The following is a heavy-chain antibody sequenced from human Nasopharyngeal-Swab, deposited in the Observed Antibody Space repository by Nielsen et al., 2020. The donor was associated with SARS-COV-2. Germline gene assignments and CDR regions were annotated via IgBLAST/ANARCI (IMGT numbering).Heavy chain of an antibody. Sequence: SGPTLVKPTQTLTLTCTFSGFSLSTSGMCVSWIRQPPGKALEWLALIDWDDDKYYSTSLKTRLTISKDTSKTQVVLTMTNMDPVDTATYYCARSYYDFWSGYYKASFDYWGQGTLVTVSS. CDR3: ARSYYDFWSGYYKASFDY. J-gene: IGHJ4*02. V-gene: IGHV2-70*01. CDR1: GFSLSTSGMC. CDR2: IDWDDDK. D-gene: IGHD3-3*01.